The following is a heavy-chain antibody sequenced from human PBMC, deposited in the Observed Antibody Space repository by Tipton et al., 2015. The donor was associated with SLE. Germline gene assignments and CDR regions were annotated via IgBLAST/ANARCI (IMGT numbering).Heavy chain of an antibody. CDR1: GFTFSTYA. V-gene: IGHV3-23*03. CDR2: TYSGGPT. J-gene: IGHJ2*01. Sequence: GSLRLSCAASGFTFSTYATNWVRQAPGKGLEWVSVTYSGGPTYYADSVKGRFTISRDNSKNTVYLQLSSLRAGDTATYYCVKDGPRYWNYDYYFDLWGRGTLVTVSS. D-gene: IGHD1-7*01. CDR3: VKDGPRYWNYDYYFDL.